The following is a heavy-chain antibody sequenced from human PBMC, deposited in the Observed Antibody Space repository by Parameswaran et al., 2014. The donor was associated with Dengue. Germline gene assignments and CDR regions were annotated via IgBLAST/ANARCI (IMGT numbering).Heavy chain of an antibody. CDR3: AKDRGLLRSSSYFYGMDV. Sequence: VRQAPGKGLEWVAVISFDGSKKHAVDFVKGRFTISRDNSKNTLYLQMNSLRVEDTAVYYCAKDRGLLRSSSYFYGMDVWGQGTTVTVSS. J-gene: IGHJ6*02. CDR2: ISFDGSKK. D-gene: IGHD3-10*01. V-gene: IGHV3-30*18.